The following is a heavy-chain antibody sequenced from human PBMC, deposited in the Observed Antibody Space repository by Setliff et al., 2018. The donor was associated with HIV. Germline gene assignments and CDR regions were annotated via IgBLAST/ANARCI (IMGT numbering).Heavy chain of an antibody. CDR1: GGTFSRDS. J-gene: IGHJ3*02. Sequence: SVKVSCKASGGTFSRDSISWVRQAPGQGLEWMGGIISLFSTANYAQKFQGRVTITADESTNTAYMELSSLRYEDTAVYYCARDREAEGDAFDIWGQGTMVTVSS. D-gene: IGHD3-10*01. V-gene: IGHV1-69*13. CDR2: IISLFSTA. CDR3: ARDREAEGDAFDI.